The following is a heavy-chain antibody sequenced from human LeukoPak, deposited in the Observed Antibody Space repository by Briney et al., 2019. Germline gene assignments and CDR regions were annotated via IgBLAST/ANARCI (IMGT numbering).Heavy chain of an antibody. Sequence: SETLSLTCIVSGDSIATGGYYWGWIRQFPGKGLEWLGYIYQTGSTIYNPSLKSRLSMSVASSTTQFSLHLNSVTAADTAVYFCARGGVVVTALRFDYWGQGALVTVSS. CDR1: GDSIATGGYY. CDR2: IYQTGST. CDR3: ARGGVVVTALRFDY. J-gene: IGHJ4*02. V-gene: IGHV4-31*02. D-gene: IGHD2-21*02.